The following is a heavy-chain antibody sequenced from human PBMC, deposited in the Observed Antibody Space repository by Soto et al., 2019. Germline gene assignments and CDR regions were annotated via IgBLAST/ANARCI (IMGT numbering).Heavy chain of an antibody. CDR3: ARVGSVVVPAAAGNDYYMDV. CDR2: IKQDGSEK. CDR1: GFTFSSYW. V-gene: IGHV3-7*01. J-gene: IGHJ6*03. Sequence: GGSLRLSCAASGFTFSSYWMSWVRQAPGKGLEWVANIKQDGSEKYYVDSVKGRFTISRDNAKNSLYLQMNSLRAEDTAVYYCARVGSVVVPAAAGNDYYMDVWGKGTTVTVSS. D-gene: IGHD2-2*01.